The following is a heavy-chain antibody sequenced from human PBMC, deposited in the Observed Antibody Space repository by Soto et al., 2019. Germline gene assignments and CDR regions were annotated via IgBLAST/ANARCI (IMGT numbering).Heavy chain of an antibody. J-gene: IGHJ4*02. CDR3: AKDIGMEWLLSGYFDY. CDR2: ISWNSGSI. D-gene: IGHD3-3*01. Sequence: PGGSLRLSCAASGFTFDDYAMHWVRQAPGKGLEWVSGISWNSGSIGYADSVKGRFTISRDNAKNSLYLQTNSLRAEDTALYYCAKDIGMEWLLSGYFDYWGQGTLVTVSS. CDR1: GFTFDDYA. V-gene: IGHV3-9*01.